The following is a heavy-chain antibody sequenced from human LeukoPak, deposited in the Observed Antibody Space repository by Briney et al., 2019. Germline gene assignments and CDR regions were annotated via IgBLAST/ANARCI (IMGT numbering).Heavy chain of an antibody. CDR1: GFTFSSYD. CDR2: IGTAGGT. V-gene: IGHV3-13*04. Sequence: GSLRLSCAASGFTFSSYDMHWVRQATGKGLEWVSAIGTAGGTHYPGSVKGRFTISRENAKNSLYLQMNSLRAGDTAVYYCARGGSSGYLDYWGQGTLVTVSS. CDR3: ARGGSSGYLDY. D-gene: IGHD3-22*01. J-gene: IGHJ4*02.